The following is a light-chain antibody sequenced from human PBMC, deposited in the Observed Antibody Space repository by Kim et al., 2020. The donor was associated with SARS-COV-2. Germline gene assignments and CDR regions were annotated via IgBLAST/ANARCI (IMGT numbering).Light chain of an antibody. CDR1: QSLSAN. CDR2: GAS. CDR3: QHYNIWPWT. V-gene: IGKV3-15*01. J-gene: IGKJ1*01. Sequence: EIVMTQSPATLSVSPGERATLSCRASQSLSANLAWYQQKPGQGPRLLIYGASTRATGIPARFSGSGSGTEFTLTISSLQSEDFAVYYCQHYNIWPWTFGQGTKVEI.